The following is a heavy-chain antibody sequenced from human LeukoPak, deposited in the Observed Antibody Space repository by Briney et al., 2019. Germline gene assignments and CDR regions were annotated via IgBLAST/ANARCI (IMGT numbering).Heavy chain of an antibody. CDR1: GFTFTSSA. D-gene: IGHD1-1*01. J-gene: IGHJ4*02. V-gene: IGHV1-58*01. CDR2: IVVGSGNT. Sequence: SVKVSCKASGFTFTSSAVQWVRQARGQGLEWIGWIVVGSGNTNYAQKFQERVTINRDMFTSTAYMELSSLRSEDTAVYYCATDDVTTGTKTALGYWGQGTLVTVSS. CDR3: ATDDVTTGTKTALGY.